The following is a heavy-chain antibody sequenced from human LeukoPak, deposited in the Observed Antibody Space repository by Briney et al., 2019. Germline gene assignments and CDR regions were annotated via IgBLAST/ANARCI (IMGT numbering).Heavy chain of an antibody. V-gene: IGHV6-1*01. CDR1: GDSVSSNSAA. D-gene: IGHD1-1*01. CDR2: TYYRSKWST. J-gene: IGHJ4*02. Sequence: SQTLSLTCAISGDSVSSNSAAWNWIRQSPSRGLEWLGRTYYRSKWSTYAVSVKSRISINRDTSKNQISLQLNSVTPEDTAVYYCARSTGPIDYWGQGTLVTVSS. CDR3: ARSTGPIDY.